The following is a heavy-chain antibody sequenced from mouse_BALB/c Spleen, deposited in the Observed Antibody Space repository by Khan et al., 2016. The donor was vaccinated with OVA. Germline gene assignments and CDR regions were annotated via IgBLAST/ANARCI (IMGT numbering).Heavy chain of an antibody. D-gene: IGHD1-1*01. CDR2: ISYSGSN. CDR1: GYSITSDYA. V-gene: IGHV3-2*02. Sequence: EVQLQESGPGLVKPSQSLSLPCTVTGYSITSDYAWNWIRQLPGNKQEWMPYISYSGSNSNHQSLTSRVSITRNTSKNQSFLQLNSVTTEDTATYYCAICYYSGHWYLECWGSGTTVTVS. CDR3: AICYYSGHWYLEC. J-gene: IGHJ1*01.